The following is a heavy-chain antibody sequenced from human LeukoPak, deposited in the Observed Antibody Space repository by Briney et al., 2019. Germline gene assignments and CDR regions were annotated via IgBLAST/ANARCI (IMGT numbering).Heavy chain of an antibody. CDR2: INHSGST. V-gene: IGHV4-34*01. CDR3: AREYRGVIIKPFDY. CDR1: GGSFSGYY. Sequence: SETLSLTCAVYGGSFSGYYWSWIRQPPGKGLEWIGEINHSGSTNYNPSLKSRVTISVDTSKNQFSLKLGSVTAADTAVYYCAREYRGVIIKPFDYWGQGTLVTVSS. J-gene: IGHJ4*02. D-gene: IGHD3-10*01.